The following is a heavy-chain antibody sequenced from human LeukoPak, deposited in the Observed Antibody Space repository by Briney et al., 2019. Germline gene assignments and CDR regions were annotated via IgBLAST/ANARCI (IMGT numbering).Heavy chain of an antibody. CDR3: AKIPGYSYGEVAFDI. CDR1: GFTFSSYG. V-gene: IGHV3-30*02. Sequence: GGSLRLSCAASGFTFSSYGMHWVRQAPGKGLEWVAFIRYDGSNKYYADSVKGRFTISRDNSKSTLYLQMNSLRAEDAAVYYCAKIPGYSYGEVAFDIWGQGTMVTVSS. J-gene: IGHJ3*02. CDR2: IRYDGSNK. D-gene: IGHD5-18*01.